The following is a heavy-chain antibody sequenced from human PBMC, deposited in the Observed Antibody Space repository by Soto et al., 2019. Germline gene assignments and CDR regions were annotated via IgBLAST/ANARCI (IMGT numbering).Heavy chain of an antibody. D-gene: IGHD1-20*01. Sequence: ASVKVSCKASGYTFTSYAMHWVRQAPGQRLEWMGWINAGNGNTKYSQKFQGRVTITRDTSASTAYMELSSLRSEDTAVYYCARGITLPNPLDYSGQGTLVTVSS. CDR2: INAGNGNT. J-gene: IGHJ4*02. V-gene: IGHV1-3*01. CDR3: ARGITLPNPLDY. CDR1: GYTFTSYA.